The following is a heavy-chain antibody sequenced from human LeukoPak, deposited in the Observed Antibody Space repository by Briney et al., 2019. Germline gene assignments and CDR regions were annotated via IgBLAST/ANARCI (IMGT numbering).Heavy chain of an antibody. D-gene: IGHD3-10*01. CDR3: AVVRGVRYYFDY. Sequence: ASVKVSCKVSGYTFTSYGISWVRQAPGQGLEWMGWISAYNGNTNYAQKLQGRVTMTTDTSTSTAYMELSSLRSEDTAVYYCAVVRGVRYYFDYWGQGTLVTVSS. CDR1: GYTFTSYG. J-gene: IGHJ4*02. CDR2: ISAYNGNT. V-gene: IGHV1-18*01.